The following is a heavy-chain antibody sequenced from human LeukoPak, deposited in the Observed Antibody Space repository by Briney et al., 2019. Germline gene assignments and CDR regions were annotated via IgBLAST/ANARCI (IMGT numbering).Heavy chain of an antibody. D-gene: IGHD1-7*01. J-gene: IGHJ4*02. CDR1: GFTFSSYA. V-gene: IGHV3-30*04. CDR2: ISYDGSNK. Sequence: PGRSLRLSCAASGFTFSSYAMHWVRQAPGKGLEWVAVISYDGSNKYYADSVKGRFTISRDNSKNTLYLQMNSLRAEDTAVYYCAFGELELPDLDYWGQGTLVTVSS. CDR3: AFGELELPDLDY.